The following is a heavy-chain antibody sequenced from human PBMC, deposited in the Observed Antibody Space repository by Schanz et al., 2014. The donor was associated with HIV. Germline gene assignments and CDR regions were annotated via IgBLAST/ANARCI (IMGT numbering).Heavy chain of an antibody. CDR3: ARGGIWEWDQPDFDY. V-gene: IGHV3-33*01. CDR2: MWYDESHK. CDR1: GFTFSSSG. D-gene: IGHD2-15*01. J-gene: IGHJ4*02. Sequence: QVQLVESGGGVVQPGRSLRLSCTASGFTFSSSGMHWVRQAPGKGLEWVAAMWYDESHKGYADSVKGRFTISRDNSKNTLYLEMNSLRPEDTAVYYCARGGIWEWDQPDFDYWGQGTLVTVSS.